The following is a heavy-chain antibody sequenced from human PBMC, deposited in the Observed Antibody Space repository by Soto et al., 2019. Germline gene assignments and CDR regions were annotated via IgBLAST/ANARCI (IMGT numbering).Heavy chain of an antibody. Sequence: GGSLRLSCAASGFTFNSYAMHWVRQAPGKGLEWVAVISYDGGNKYYADSVKGRFTISRDNSKNTLYLQMNSLRAEDTAVYYCARDPLPLPVPAAIVGYYYYGMDVWGQGTTVTVSS. V-gene: IGHV3-30-3*01. CDR3: ARDPLPLPVPAAIVGYYYYGMDV. D-gene: IGHD2-2*01. CDR2: ISYDGGNK. CDR1: GFTFNSYA. J-gene: IGHJ6*02.